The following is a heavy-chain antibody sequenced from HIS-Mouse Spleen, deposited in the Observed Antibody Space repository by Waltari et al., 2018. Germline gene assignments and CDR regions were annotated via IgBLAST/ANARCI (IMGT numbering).Heavy chain of an antibody. CDR2: IIPILGIA. J-gene: IGHJ3*02. Sequence: QVQLVQSGAEGKKPGSAVKVSCQPAGGTSSSYALSWVRQAPGQGLEWMGRIIPILGIANYAQKFQGRVTITADKSTSTAYMELSSLRSEDTAVYYCASTQGATDAFDIWGQGTMVTVSS. CDR1: GGTSSSYA. V-gene: IGHV1-69*04. D-gene: IGHD1-26*01. CDR3: ASTQGATDAFDI.